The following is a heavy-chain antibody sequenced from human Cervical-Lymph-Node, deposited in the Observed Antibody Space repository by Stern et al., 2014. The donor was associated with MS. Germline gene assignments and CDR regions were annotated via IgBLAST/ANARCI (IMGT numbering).Heavy chain of an antibody. CDR1: GGTFSNYG. J-gene: IGHJ4*02. CDR3: ATPSDFYGSGSYFPPLDY. V-gene: IGHV1-69*09. D-gene: IGHD3-10*01. Sequence: QVQLEESGAEVKKPGSSVKVSCKASGGTFSNYGITWVRQAPGQGLEWMGRIFPIVGITNYAQKLQGRVTITADTSSNTAYMELSTLRSEDTAVYYCATPSDFYGSGSYFPPLDYWGQGTQVIVST. CDR2: IFPIVGIT.